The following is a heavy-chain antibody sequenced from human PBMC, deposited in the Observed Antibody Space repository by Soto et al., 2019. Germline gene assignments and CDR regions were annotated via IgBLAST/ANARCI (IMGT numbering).Heavy chain of an antibody. CDR3: ARHGSGSYYPLDS. Sequence: QLQLQESGPGLVQPSETLSLTCTVSGGSITSGDNYYWGWIRQPPGKGLEYIESVHYNGRTYYNPSLKSRVTVSADTSKNQFSLKLTSVTAADTAVYYCARHGSGSYYPLDSWGQGTLVTVSS. J-gene: IGHJ4*02. V-gene: IGHV4-39*01. CDR2: VHYNGRT. CDR1: GGSITSGDNYY. D-gene: IGHD3-10*01.